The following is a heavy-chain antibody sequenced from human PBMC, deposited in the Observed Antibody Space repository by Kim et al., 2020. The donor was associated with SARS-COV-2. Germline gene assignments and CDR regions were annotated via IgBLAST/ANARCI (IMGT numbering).Heavy chain of an antibody. CDR1: GFTFSTYV. D-gene: IGHD3-10*01. V-gene: IGHV3-30-3*01. CDR3: AREASGYFGAGTYYNGQFDY. Sequence: GGSLRLSCAASGFTFSTYVMHWVRQAPGKGLEWVAIISTDGSKKDYADSVKGHFTISRDNSKNTLYLQMNSLRPEDTAVYYCAREASGYFGAGTYYNGQFDYWGQGTLVTVSS. CDR2: ISTDGSKK. J-gene: IGHJ4*02.